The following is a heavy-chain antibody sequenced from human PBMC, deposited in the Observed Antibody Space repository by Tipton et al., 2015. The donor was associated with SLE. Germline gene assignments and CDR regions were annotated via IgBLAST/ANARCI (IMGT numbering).Heavy chain of an antibody. CDR3: ARDGWIGPGAVAKKDAFDI. CDR1: GFTFSDYY. V-gene: IGHV3-11*01. J-gene: IGHJ3*02. Sequence: LSLTCAASGFTFSDYYMSWIRQAPGKGLEWVSYISSSGSTIYYADSVKGRFTISRDNAKNSLYLQMNSLRAEDTAVYYCARDGWIGPGAVAKKDAFDIWGQGTMVTVSS. CDR2: ISSSGSTI. D-gene: IGHD6-19*01.